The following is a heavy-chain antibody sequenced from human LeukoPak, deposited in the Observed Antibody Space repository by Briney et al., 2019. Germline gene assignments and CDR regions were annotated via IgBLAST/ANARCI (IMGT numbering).Heavy chain of an antibody. D-gene: IGHD5-12*01. J-gene: IGHJ4*02. V-gene: IGHV3-30*04. CDR3: ARDHFGGDSGYDYTFDY. Sequence: PGRSLRLSCAASGFTFSSYVMHWVRQAPGKGLEWVAVISYDGSNKYYADSVKGRFTISRDNSKNTLYLQMNSLRAEDTAVYYCARDHFGGDSGYDYTFDYWGQGTLVTVSS. CDR2: ISYDGSNK. CDR1: GFTFSSYV.